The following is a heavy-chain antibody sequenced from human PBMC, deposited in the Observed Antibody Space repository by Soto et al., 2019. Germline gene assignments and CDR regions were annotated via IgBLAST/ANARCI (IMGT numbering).Heavy chain of an antibody. CDR1: GYTFTSYG. CDR3: AREEKYYYDSSGYYYFDY. D-gene: IGHD3-22*01. Sequence: ASVQVSCKASGYTFTSYGISWVRQAPGQGLEWMGWISAYNGNTNYAQKLQGRVTMTTDTSTSTAYMELRSLRSDDTAVYYCAREEKYYYDSSGYYYFDYWGQGTLVTVSS. J-gene: IGHJ4*02. CDR2: ISAYNGNT. V-gene: IGHV1-18*01.